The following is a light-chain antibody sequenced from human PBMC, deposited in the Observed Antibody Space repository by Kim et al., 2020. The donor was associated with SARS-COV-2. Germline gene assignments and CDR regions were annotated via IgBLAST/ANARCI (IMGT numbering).Light chain of an antibody. V-gene: IGLV3-1*01. Sequence: SVSPGQTASITCSGDKLGDKYACWYQQKPCQSPLLVIYQDSKRPSGIPERFSGSNSGNTATLTISGTQAMDEADYYCQAWDSSTWVFGGGTQLTVL. J-gene: IGLJ3*02. CDR1: KLGDKY. CDR3: QAWDSSTWV. CDR2: QDS.